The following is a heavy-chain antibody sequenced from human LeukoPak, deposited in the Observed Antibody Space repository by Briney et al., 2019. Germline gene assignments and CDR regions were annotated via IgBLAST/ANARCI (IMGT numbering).Heavy chain of an antibody. J-gene: IGHJ4*02. CDR3: ASADDFLTFDY. CDR2: ISYSGIP. CDR1: GGSITDYY. D-gene: IGHD2-21*02. V-gene: IGHV4-59*01. Sequence: PSETLSLTCAVSGGSITDYYWSWIRQPPGKGLEYIRYISYSGIPNYNSSLKSRVTISVDPSKNQFSLKLRSVTAADTAIYYCASADDFLTFDYWGQGSLVTVSS.